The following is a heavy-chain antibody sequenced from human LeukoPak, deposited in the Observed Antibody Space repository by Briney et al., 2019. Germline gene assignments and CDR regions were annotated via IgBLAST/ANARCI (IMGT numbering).Heavy chain of an antibody. CDR3: ATSRGYSGYFDY. CDR1: GFTFSDYN. D-gene: IGHD5-12*01. CDR2: ISSTSSTV. V-gene: IGHV3-48*01. J-gene: IGHJ4*02. Sequence: GGSLRLSCAASGFTFSDYNMNWVRQAPGKGLEWVSYISSTSSTVNYADSVKGRITISRDNAKNSLYLQMNSLRAEDTAVYYCATSRGYSGYFDYWGQGTLVTVSS.